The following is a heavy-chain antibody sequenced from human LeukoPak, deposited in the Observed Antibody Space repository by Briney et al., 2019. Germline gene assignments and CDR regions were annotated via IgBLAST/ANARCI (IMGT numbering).Heavy chain of an antibody. V-gene: IGHV5-51*01. CDR2: IYPGDSDT. CDR3: ARRSRFRFLEWLPDY. J-gene: IGHJ4*02. CDR1: GYSFTSYW. Sequence: GESLKISCKGSGYSFTSYWIGWVRQMPGEGLGWMGIIYPGDSDTRYSPSFQGQVTISADKSISTAYLQWSSLKASDTAMYYCARRSRFRFLEWLPDYWGQGTLVTASS. D-gene: IGHD3-3*01.